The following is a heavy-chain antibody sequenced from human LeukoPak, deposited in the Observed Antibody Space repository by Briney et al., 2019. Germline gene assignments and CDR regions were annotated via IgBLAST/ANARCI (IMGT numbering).Heavy chain of an antibody. CDR1: GFTFSSYG. V-gene: IGHV3-30*02. Sequence: GGSLRLSCAASGFTFSSYGMHWVRQAPGKGLEWVAFIRYDGSKKYYADSVKGRFIISRDTSKNTLYLQMNSLRAEDTAMYYCVREDLGVDYWGQGTLVTVSS. CDR2: IRYDGSKK. CDR3: VREDLGVDY. J-gene: IGHJ4*02. D-gene: IGHD1-26*01.